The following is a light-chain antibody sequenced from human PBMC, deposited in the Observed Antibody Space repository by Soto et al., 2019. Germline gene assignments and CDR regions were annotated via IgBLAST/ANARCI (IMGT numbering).Light chain of an antibody. J-gene: IGLJ2*01. CDR1: SSDVGGYNY. CDR2: EVS. V-gene: IGLV2-8*01. CDR3: SSYARSNNFVV. Sequence: QSALTQPPSASGSPGQSVTISCTGTSSDVGGYNYVSWYQQHPGKAPKLMIYEVSKRPSGVPDRFSGSKSGNTASLTGSGLQAEDEADYYCSSYARSNNFVVFGGGTKQTV.